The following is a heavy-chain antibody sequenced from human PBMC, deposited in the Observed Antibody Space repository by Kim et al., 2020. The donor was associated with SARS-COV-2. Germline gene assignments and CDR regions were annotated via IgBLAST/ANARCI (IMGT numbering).Heavy chain of an antibody. CDR2: ISYDGSYK. D-gene: IGHD4-17*01. Sequence: GGSLRLSCAAAGFTFSSYAMHWVRQTPGKGLEWVAVISYDGSYKYYEESVKGRFTISRDNSKNALYLEMNSLRVEDTAVYYCAKDGPPRKSATVTTGFGDYRGPGTPVTVSP. CDR1: GFTFSSYA. J-gene: IGHJ4*02. CDR3: AKDGPPRKSATVTTGFGDY. V-gene: IGHV3-30*18.